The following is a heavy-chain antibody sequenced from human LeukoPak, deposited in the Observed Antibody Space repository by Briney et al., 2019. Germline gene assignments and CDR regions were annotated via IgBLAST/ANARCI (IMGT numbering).Heavy chain of an antibody. Sequence: ASVKVSCKXSGYTFTGYYMHWVRQAPGQGLEWMGRINPNSGGTNYAQKFQGRVTMTRDTSISTAYMELSRLRSDDTAVYYCARRLSGSYLDYWGQRTLVTVSS. V-gene: IGHV1-2*06. CDR2: INPNSGGT. J-gene: IGHJ4*02. CDR1: GYTFTGYY. CDR3: ARRLSGSYLDY. D-gene: IGHD1-26*01.